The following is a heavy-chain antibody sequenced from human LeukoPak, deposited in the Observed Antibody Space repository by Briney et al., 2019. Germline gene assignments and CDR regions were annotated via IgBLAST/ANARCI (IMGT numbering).Heavy chain of an antibody. J-gene: IGHJ4*02. Sequence: SETLSLTCAVYGGSFSGYYWSWIRQPPGKGLEWIGEINHSGSTNYNPSLKSRVTISVDTSKNQFSLKLSSATAADTAVYYCARGQGSSSWYGTSYYFDYWGQGTLVTVSS. CDR3: ARGQGSSSWYGTSYYFDY. CDR1: GGSFSGYY. V-gene: IGHV4-34*01. D-gene: IGHD6-13*01. CDR2: INHSGST.